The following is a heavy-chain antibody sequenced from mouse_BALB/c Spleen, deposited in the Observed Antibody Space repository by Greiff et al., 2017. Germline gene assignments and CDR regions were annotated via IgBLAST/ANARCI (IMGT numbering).Heavy chain of an antibody. Sequence: EAMLVESGGDLVKPGGYLKLSCAASGFTFSSYGMSWVRQTPDKRLEWVATISSGGSYTYYPDCVKGRFTISRDKAKNTLYQQINSLKSEDTAMYYFDTSGEDYDDAMDNWGQGTSVTVTS. J-gene: IGHJ4*01. V-gene: IGHV5-6*01. CDR1: GFTFSSYG. D-gene: IGHD2-4*01. CDR3: DTSGEDYDDAMDN. CDR2: ISSGGSYT.